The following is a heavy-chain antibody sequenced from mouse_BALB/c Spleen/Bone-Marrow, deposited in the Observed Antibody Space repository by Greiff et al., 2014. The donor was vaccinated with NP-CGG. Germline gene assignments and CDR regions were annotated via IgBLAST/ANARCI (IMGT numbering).Heavy chain of an antibody. CDR2: IYLGNVNI. V-gene: IGHV1S56*01. CDR3: ASGDY. J-gene: IGHJ2*01. Sequence: QVQLQQSGPELVKPGASVRISCKASGYTFTGYYIHWGEQRPGQGLEWIGWIYLGNVNIKYNEKFKGKATLTADKSPSTAYMQLSSLTSEDSAVYFCASGDYWGQGTTLTVSS. CDR1: GYTFTGYY.